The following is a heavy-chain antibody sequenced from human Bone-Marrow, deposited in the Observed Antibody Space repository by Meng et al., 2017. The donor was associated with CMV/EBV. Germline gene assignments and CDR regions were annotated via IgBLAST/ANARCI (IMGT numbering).Heavy chain of an antibody. D-gene: IGHD3-3*01. V-gene: IGHV4-39*07. Sequence: SETLSLTCTVSGDSINSRSSYWDWIRQPPGKGLEWIGSFYYSGSTYYNPSLKSRVTISVDTSKNQFSLKLSSVTAADTAVYYCASYDFWSGYYFDYWGQGTLVTVSS. CDR1: GDSINSRSSY. J-gene: IGHJ4*02. CDR2: FYYSGST. CDR3: ASYDFWSGYYFDY.